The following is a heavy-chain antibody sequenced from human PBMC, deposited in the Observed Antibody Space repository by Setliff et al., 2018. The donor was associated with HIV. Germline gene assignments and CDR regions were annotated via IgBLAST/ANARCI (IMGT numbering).Heavy chain of an antibody. CDR3: ARHHNTMVRGVAYFQH. CDR2: IYYSGST. CDR1: GGSISSNSYY. D-gene: IGHD3-10*01. Sequence: PSETLSLTCTGSGGSISSNSYYWGWIRQPPGKGLEWIGSIYYSGSTSYNHSLKSRVTISVDTSKKQFSLKLSSVIAADTAVYYCARHHNTMVRGVAYFQHWGQGTLVTVSS. V-gene: IGHV4-39*01. J-gene: IGHJ1*01.